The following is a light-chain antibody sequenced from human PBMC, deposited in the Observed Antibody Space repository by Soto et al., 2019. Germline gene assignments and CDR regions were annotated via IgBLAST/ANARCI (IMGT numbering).Light chain of an antibody. CDR2: EVS. CDR1: RSDVGGYNY. CDR3: SSYTSSSTVV. J-gene: IGLJ2*01. V-gene: IGLV2-14*01. Sequence: QSALTQPASVSGSPGQSITISCTGTRSDVGGYNYVSWYQHHPGKAPKLMMYEVSNRPSGVSNRFSGSKSGNTASLTISGLQAEDEADYYCSSYTSSSTVVFGGGTKVTVL.